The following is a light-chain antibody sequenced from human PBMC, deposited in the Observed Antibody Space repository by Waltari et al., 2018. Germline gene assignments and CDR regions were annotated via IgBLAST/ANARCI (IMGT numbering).Light chain of an antibody. CDR3: QHYVRLPVT. CDR2: GAS. V-gene: IGKV3-20*01. J-gene: IGKJ1*01. CDR1: QSISRY. Sequence: RATLSGRASQSISRYLAWYQQKPGQAPRLLIFGASSRATGIPDRFSGSGFGTDFSLTISRLEPEDFAVYSCQHYVRLPVTFGQGTKVEIK.